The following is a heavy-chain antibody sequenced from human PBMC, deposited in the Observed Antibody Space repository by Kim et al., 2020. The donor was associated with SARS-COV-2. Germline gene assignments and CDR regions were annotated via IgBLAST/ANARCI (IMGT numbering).Heavy chain of an antibody. Sequence: ADSVKGRFTISRDNSKNTLYLQINSLRAEDTAVYYCAKDLYSGSYPYFDYWGQGALVTVSS. CDR3: AKDLYSGSYPYFDY. V-gene: IGHV3-33*06. J-gene: IGHJ4*02. D-gene: IGHD1-26*01.